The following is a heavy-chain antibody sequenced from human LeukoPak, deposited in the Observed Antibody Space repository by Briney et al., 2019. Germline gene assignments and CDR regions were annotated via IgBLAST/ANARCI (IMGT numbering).Heavy chain of an antibody. CDR3: ACSTTGTTWGLYGMDV. V-gene: IGHV1-2*04. J-gene: IGHJ6*04. D-gene: IGHD1-1*01. CDR2: INPNSGGT. Sequence: ASVKVSCKASGYTFTVYYMRWVRQAPGQGLEWMGWINPNSGGTNYAQKFQGWVTMTRDTSISTAYMELSRLRSDDTAVYYCACSTTGTTWGLYGMDVWGKGTTVTVSS. CDR1: GYTFTVYY.